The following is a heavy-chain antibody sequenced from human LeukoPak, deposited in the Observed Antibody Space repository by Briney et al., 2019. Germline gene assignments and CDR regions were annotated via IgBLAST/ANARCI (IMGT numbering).Heavy chain of an antibody. Sequence: PGGSLRLSCAASGFTFSSYSMTWVRQAPGKGLEWASSISSSSSYIYYADSVKGRFTISRDNAKNSLYLQMNSLRAEDTAVYYCARTSPTSMDYWGQGTLVTVSS. J-gene: IGHJ4*02. CDR3: ARTSPTSMDY. V-gene: IGHV3-21*01. CDR1: GFTFSSYS. D-gene: IGHD2-2*01. CDR2: ISSSSSYI.